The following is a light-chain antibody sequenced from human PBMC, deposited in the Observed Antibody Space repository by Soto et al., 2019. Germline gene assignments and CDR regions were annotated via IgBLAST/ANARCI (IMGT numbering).Light chain of an antibody. J-gene: IGKJ4*01. Sequence: DIQLTQSPSVLSASVGYTVTITCRASQALSNYVAWYQKKPGKAPDLLIDSASTLQSGVPSRVSGSGAETEFSLTIRALQPEDFATYYCQQLSRYPLTFGGGTKVDIK. CDR3: QQLSRYPLT. CDR2: SAS. CDR1: QALSNY. V-gene: IGKV1-9*01.